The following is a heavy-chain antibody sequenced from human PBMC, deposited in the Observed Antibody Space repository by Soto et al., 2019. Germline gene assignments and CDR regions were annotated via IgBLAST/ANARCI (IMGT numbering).Heavy chain of an antibody. D-gene: IGHD6-13*01. CDR2: IYWDDDK. CDR3: ALYSSSWSYDY. CDR1: GFSLSTSGVG. Sequence: QITLKESGPTLVNPTQTLTLTCTFSGFSLSTSGVGVGWIRQPPGQALEWLALIYWDDDKRYSPSLKSRLTISKDTSKNQVVITMTNMDPVDTATYYCALYSSSWSYDYWGQGTLVTVSS. J-gene: IGHJ4*02. V-gene: IGHV2-5*02.